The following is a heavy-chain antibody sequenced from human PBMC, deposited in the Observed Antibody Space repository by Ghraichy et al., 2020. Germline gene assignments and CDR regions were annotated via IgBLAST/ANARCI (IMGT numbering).Heavy chain of an antibody. CDR1: GGSINSYY. J-gene: IGHJ3*02. D-gene: IGHD2-21*02. Sequence: SETLSLTCTVSGGSINSYYWSWIRQPPGKGLEWVGFIYYSGSTNSNPSLKSRVTISVDTSKNQFSLKLTSVTAADTAVYYCASHCDGDCHHAFDIWGRGTLVTVSS. CDR2: IYYSGST. CDR3: ASHCDGDCHHAFDI. V-gene: IGHV4-59*08.